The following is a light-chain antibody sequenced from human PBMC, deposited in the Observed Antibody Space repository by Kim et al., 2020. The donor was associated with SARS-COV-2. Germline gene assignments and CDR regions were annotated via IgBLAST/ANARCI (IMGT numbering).Light chain of an antibody. CDR1: LVATKY. CDR2: EDT. V-gene: IGLV3-27*01. Sequence: SYELTQPSSVSVSPGQTATITCSGNLVATKYARWFQQKPGQAPMLILYEDTERPPGIPERFSGSHSGTTVTLTIRGARVEDEADYYCYSAADNIWVFGGGTRLTVL. J-gene: IGLJ3*02. CDR3: YSAADNIWV.